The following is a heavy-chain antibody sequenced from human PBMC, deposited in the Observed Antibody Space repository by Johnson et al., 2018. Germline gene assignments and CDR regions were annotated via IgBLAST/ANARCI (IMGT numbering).Heavy chain of an antibody. CDR2: INSDGSST. V-gene: IGHV3-74*01. CDR1: GFTFSTYW. Sequence: VQLQESGGGLVQPGGSLRLSCVDSGFTFSTYWMHWGRQVPRKGLVWVSRINSDGSSTSYAASVGSTRYADSVQGRFTISRDNPKNTLFLAMNTLRAEDTAVYYCARDRESGVPYSSNHGVDVWGQGTTVTVSS. CDR3: ARDRESGVPYSSNHGVDV. D-gene: IGHD6-19*01. J-gene: IGHJ6*02.